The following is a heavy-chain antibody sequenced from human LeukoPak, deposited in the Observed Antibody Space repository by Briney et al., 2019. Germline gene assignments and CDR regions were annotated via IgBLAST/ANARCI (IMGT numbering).Heavy chain of an antibody. V-gene: IGHV1-2*02. CDR3: ARDTAMVTYWFDP. D-gene: IGHD5-18*01. CDR1: VYTFTGYY. CDR2: INPNSGGT. Sequence: ASVTVSCKASVYTFTGYYMHWVRQAPGQGLEWMGWINPNSGGTNYAQKFQGRVTVTRDTSITTAYMELNRLRSDDTAVYYCARDTAMVTYWFDPWGQGTLVTVSS. J-gene: IGHJ5*02.